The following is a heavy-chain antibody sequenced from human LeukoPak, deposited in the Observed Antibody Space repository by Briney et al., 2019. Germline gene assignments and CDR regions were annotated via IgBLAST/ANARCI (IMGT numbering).Heavy chain of an antibody. D-gene: IGHD3-10*01. CDR2: ISAYNGNT. J-gene: IGHJ4*02. CDR1: GYTFTSYG. V-gene: IGHV1-18*01. Sequence: ASVKVSCKASGYTFTSYGISWVRQAPGQGLEWMGWISAYNGNTNYAQKLQGRVTMTTDTSTSTAYMELRSLRSDGTAVYYCAREVRVYGSGSYSGYWGQGTLVTVSS. CDR3: AREVRVYGSGSYSGY.